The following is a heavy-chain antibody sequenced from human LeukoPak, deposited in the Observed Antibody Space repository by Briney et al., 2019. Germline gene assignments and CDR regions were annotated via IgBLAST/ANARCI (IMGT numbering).Heavy chain of an antibody. J-gene: IGHJ4*02. CDR3: ARDLPVGYYGSGSYYDY. CDR2: ISSSSSTI. CDR1: GFTFSSYR. D-gene: IGHD3-10*01. Sequence: PGGSLRLSCAASGFTFSSYRMNWVRQPPGKGLEWVSYISSSSSTIYYADSVKGRFTISRDNAKNSLYLQMNSLRDEDTAVYYCARDLPVGYYGSGSYYDYWGQGTLVTVSS. V-gene: IGHV3-48*02.